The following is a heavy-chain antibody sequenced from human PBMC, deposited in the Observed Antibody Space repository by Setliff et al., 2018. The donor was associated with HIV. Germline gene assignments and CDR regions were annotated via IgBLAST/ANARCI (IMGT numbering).Heavy chain of an antibody. D-gene: IGHD1-26*01. CDR3: ALRKRGGLVGAGNAFDI. J-gene: IGHJ3*02. V-gene: IGHV3-23*01. CDR2: ISGGGGSK. Sequence: GGSLRLSCVAPGFTFSAFAMTWVRQAPGTGLEWIATISGGGGSKYYADSVKGRFIISRDNFKDTLYLQTDSLRAEETAVYYCALRKRGGLVGAGNAFDIWGQGTMVTVSS. CDR1: GFTFSAFA.